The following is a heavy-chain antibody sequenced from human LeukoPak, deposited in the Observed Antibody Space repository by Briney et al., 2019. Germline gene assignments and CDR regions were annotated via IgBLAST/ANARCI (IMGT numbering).Heavy chain of an antibody. CDR1: GYTFTSYG. Sequence: ASVKVSCKASGYTFTSYGISWVRQAPGQGLEWMGWISAYNGNTNSAQKLQGRFTMTTDTSTSTAYMELRGLRSDDTAVYYCARLNYRPIIKFFDYWGQGTLVTVSS. J-gene: IGHJ4*02. CDR3: ARLNYRPIIKFFDY. CDR2: ISAYNGNT. V-gene: IGHV1-18*01. D-gene: IGHD4-11*01.